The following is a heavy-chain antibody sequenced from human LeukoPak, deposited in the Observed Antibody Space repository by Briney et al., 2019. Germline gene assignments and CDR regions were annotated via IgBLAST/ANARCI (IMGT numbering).Heavy chain of an antibody. CDR2: IRSKAYGGTT. Sequence: PGGSLRLSCAASGFTVSSNYMSWVRQAPGKGLEWVGLIRSKAYGGTTEYAASVKGGFTISRDDSKIIAYLQMNSLRTEDTAVYYCSRSYTTSYYFDYWGQGTLVTVSS. D-gene: IGHD2-2*02. CDR3: SRSYTTSYYFDY. J-gene: IGHJ4*02. V-gene: IGHV3-71*01. CDR1: GFTVSSNY.